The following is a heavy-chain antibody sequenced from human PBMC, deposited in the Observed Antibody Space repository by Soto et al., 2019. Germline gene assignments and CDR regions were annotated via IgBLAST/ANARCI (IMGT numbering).Heavy chain of an antibody. CDR2: ISSSSSAI. CDR1: GFTFSSYS. Sequence: GGSLRLSCAASGFTFSSYSMNWVRQAPGKGLEWVSSISSSSSAIFYGDSVQGRFIISRDNTKNIVYLQMNSLSADDSAVYYCARRALRGDADCCGQGTRVTVSS. J-gene: IGHJ1*01. CDR3: ARRALRGDADC. D-gene: IGHD2-21*01. V-gene: IGHV3-21*04.